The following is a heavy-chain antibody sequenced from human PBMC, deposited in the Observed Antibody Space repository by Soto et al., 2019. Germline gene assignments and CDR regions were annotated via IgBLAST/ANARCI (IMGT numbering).Heavy chain of an antibody. CDR2: IYYSGST. V-gene: IGHV4-61*05. J-gene: IGHJ5*02. CDR1: GGSISSSSYY. D-gene: IGHD2-2*01. Sequence: PSETLSLTCTVSGGSISSSSYYWGWIRQPPGKGLEWIGYIYYSGSTNYNPSLKSRVTISVDTSKNQFSLKLSSVTAADTAVYYCARHAVWCSSTSCYPTLTINWFDPWGQGTLVTVSS. CDR3: ARHAVWCSSTSCYPTLTINWFDP.